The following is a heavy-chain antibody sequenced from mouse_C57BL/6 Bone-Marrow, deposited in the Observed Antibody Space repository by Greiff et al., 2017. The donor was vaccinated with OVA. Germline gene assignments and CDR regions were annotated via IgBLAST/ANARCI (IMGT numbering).Heavy chain of an antibody. CDR2: IDPSDSYT. D-gene: IGHD1-1*01. Sequence: QVQLQQPGAELVKPGASVKLSCKASGYTFTSYWMQWVKQRPGQGLEWIGEIDPSDSYTNYNQQFKGKATLTVDTSSSTAYMQLSSLTSEDSAVYYCARGYYGSSPMDYWGQGTSVTVSS. J-gene: IGHJ4*01. V-gene: IGHV1-50*01. CDR1: GYTFTSYW. CDR3: ARGYYGSSPMDY.